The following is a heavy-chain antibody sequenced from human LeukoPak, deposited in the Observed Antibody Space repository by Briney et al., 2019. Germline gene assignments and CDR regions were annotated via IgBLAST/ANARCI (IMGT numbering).Heavy chain of an antibody. CDR2: AHYSGST. Sequence: SETLSLTCTVSGGSISSSCCSWGWIRQPPGKGLEWIGSAHYSGSTYYNPSLKSRVTISVDTSKNQFSLKRSSVTAADTAVYYCARLTGTYYYYYMDVWGKGTTVTVSS. J-gene: IGHJ6*03. D-gene: IGHD1-7*01. CDR1: GGSISSSCCS. CDR3: ARLTGTYYYYYMDV. V-gene: IGHV4-39*07.